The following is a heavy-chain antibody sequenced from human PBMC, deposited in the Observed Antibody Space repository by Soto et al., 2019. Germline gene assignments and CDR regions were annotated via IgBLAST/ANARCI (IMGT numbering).Heavy chain of an antibody. J-gene: IGHJ5*02. Sequence: QVQLVQSGAEVKKPGSSVKVSCKASGGTFSSYAISWVRQAPGQGLEWMGGIIPIFGTANYAQKFQGRVTISAAESTSTAYMELSSLRSEDTAVYYCARGGTMVRGQAVDWFDPWGQGTLVTVSS. V-gene: IGHV1-69*12. CDR1: GGTFSSYA. CDR2: IIPIFGTA. CDR3: ARGGTMVRGQAVDWFDP. D-gene: IGHD3-10*01.